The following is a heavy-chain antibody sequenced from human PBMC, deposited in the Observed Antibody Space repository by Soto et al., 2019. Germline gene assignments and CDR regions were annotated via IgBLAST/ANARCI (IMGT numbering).Heavy chain of an antibody. CDR2: TYYRSKWYN. J-gene: IGHJ4*02. V-gene: IGHV6-1*01. Sequence: PSQTLSLTCAISGDSVSSNSAAWNWIRQSPSRGLEWLGRTYYRSKWYNDYAVSVKSRITINPDTSKNQFSLQLNSVTPEDTAVYYCARSAVDFWSGYYMYYFDYWGQGTQVTGSS. CDR3: ARSAVDFWSGYYMYYFDY. D-gene: IGHD3-3*01. CDR1: GDSVSSNSAA.